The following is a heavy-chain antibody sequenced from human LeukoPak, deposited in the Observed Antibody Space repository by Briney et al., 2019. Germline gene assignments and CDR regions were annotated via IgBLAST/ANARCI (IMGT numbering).Heavy chain of an antibody. Sequence: GASVKVSCKASGYTFTSYGISWVRQAPGQGLEWLGIINPNGDLTNYAQTFQGRVTMTRDTSTTTLYMELSSLRSDDTAVYYCARDPGXAFDIWGQGTMVTVSS. CDR1: GYTFTSYG. V-gene: IGHV1-46*01. J-gene: IGHJ3*02. CDR3: ARDPGXAFDI. CDR2: INPNGDLT.